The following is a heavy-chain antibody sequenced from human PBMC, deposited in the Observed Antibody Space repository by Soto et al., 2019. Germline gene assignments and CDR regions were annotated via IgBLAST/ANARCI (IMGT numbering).Heavy chain of an antibody. J-gene: IGHJ4*02. CDR2: IYHSGST. V-gene: IGHV4-4*02. CDR1: GGFLSRSHW. Sequence: SETPYLTSAVSGGFLSRSHWSSWVRQPPGKGLEWIAEIYHSGSTNYNPSLKSRVTISVDKSKNQFSLKLTSVTAADTAVYYCARASLMEYYFDYWGQGTLVTVS. CDR3: ARASLMEYYFDY. D-gene: IGHD2-8*01.